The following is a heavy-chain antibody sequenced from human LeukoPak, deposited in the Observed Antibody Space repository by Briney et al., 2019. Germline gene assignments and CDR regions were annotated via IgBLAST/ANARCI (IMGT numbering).Heavy chain of an antibody. V-gene: IGHV3-11*05. CDR3: ARVGEYSGRYCDY. CDR1: GFTFSDYY. Sequence: PVGSLRLSCAATGFTFSDYYMTWIRQAPGKGLEWVSFILSSSSVTNYADSVKGRFTISRDNAKNSLYLQMNSLRAEDTAVYYCARVGEYSGRYCDYWGEGTLVTVS. D-gene: IGHD1-26*01. J-gene: IGHJ4*02. CDR2: ILSSSSVT.